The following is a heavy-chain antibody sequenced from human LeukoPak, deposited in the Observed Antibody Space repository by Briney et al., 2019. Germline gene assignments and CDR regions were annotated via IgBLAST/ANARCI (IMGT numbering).Heavy chain of an antibody. CDR2: INHSGST. J-gene: IGHJ4*02. D-gene: IGHD6-19*01. CDR3: ARGVVGGWYTY. V-gene: IGHV4-34*01. CDR1: GGSFSGYY. Sequence: LETLSLTCAVYGGSFSGYYWSWIRQPPGKGLEWIGEINHSGSTNYNPSLKSRVTISVDTSKNQFSLKLSSVTAADTAVYYCARGVVGGWYTYWGQGTLVTVSS.